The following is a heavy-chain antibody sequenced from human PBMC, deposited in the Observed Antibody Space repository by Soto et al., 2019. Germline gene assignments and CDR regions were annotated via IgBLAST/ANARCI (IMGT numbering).Heavy chain of an antibody. CDR3: ARHSSGLDAFDI. CDR2: INSGNGNT. D-gene: IGHD6-19*01. V-gene: IGHV1-3*01. J-gene: IGHJ3*02. Sequence: ASVKVSCKASGYTFTSYAMHWVRQAPGQRLEWMGWINSGNGNTKYSQKFQGRVTITRDTSASTAYMELSSLRSEDTAVYYCARHSSGLDAFDIWGQGTMVTVSS. CDR1: GYTFTSYA.